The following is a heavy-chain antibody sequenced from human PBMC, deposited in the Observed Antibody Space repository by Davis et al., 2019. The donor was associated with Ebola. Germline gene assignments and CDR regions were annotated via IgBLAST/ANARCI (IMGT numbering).Heavy chain of an antibody. CDR2: IYYSGST. D-gene: IGHD2/OR15-2a*01. CDR3: ARSPFPGGIDY. J-gene: IGHJ4*02. V-gene: IGHV4-59*01. Sequence: MPSETLSLTCTVSGASLTNYYWSWIRQPPGKGLEWIGYIYYSGSTNYNPSLKSRVTISVDTSKNQFSLKLSSVTATDTAVYYCARSPFPGGIDYWGQGTLVTVSS. CDR1: GASLTNYY.